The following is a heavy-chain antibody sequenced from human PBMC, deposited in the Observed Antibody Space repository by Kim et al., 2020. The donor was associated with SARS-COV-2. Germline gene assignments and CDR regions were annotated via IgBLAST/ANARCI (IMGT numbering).Heavy chain of an antibody. CDR1: GFSFSSHE. CDR3: ARETTMSPDGLDI. D-gene: IGHD4-17*01. Sequence: GGSLRLSCEASGFSFSSHEINWVRQAPGKGLEWISYVSANGRTIYYADSVKGRFTISRDNAKNSQYMQMNSLRAEDTAVYYCARETTMSPDGLDIWGQGTMVTVS. CDR2: VSANGRTI. V-gene: IGHV3-48*03. J-gene: IGHJ3*02.